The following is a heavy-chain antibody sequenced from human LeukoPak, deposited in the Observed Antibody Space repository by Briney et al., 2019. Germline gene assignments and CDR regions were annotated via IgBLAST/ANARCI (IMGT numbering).Heavy chain of an antibody. CDR3: AKVPTSWGYCSSTSCPETYYYYYYMDV. V-gene: IGHV3-48*04. J-gene: IGHJ6*03. CDR2: ISSSSSTI. Sequence: GGSLRLSCAASGFTFSSYNMNWVRQAPGKGLEWVSYISSSSSTIYYADSVKGRFTISRDNAKNSLYLQMNSLRAEDTAVYYCAKVPTSWGYCSSTSCPETYYYYYYMDVWGKGTTVTVSS. D-gene: IGHD2-2*01. CDR1: GFTFSSYN.